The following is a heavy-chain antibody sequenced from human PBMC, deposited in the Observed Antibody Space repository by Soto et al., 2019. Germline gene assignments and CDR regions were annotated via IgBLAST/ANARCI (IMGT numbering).Heavy chain of an antibody. J-gene: IGHJ6*02. Sequence: PSETLSLTCTVSGGSISSSSYYWGWIRQPPGKGLEWIGSIYYSGSTYYNPSLKSRVTISVDTSKNQFSLKLSSVTAADTAVYYCARPPIHCISTSCYESRDGMDVWGQGTTVTVSS. CDR3: ARPPIHCISTSCYESRDGMDV. D-gene: IGHD2-2*01. CDR1: GGSISSSSYY. CDR2: IYYSGST. V-gene: IGHV4-39*01.